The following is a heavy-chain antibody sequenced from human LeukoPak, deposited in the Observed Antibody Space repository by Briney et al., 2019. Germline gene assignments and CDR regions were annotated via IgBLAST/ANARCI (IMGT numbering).Heavy chain of an antibody. Sequence: GGSLRLSCAASGFTFSSYAMSWVRQAPGKGLEWVSAISGSGGGTYYADSVKGRFTISRDNSKNTLYLQMNSLRAEDTAVYYCAKPRSGSYSTYYFDYWGQGTLVTVSS. CDR3: AKPRSGSYSTYYFDY. CDR2: ISGSGGGT. D-gene: IGHD3-10*01. CDR1: GFTFSSYA. V-gene: IGHV3-23*01. J-gene: IGHJ4*02.